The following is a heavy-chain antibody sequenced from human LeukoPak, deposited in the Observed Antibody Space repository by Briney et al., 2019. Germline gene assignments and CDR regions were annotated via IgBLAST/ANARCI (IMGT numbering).Heavy chain of an antibody. CDR1: GFTFSSYA. CDR2: ISGSGSTT. J-gene: IGHJ4*02. CDR3: AKSGYNRFDY. Sequence: GGSLRLSCAASGFTFSSYAMNWVRQAPGKGLEWVSAISGSGSTTYYADSVKGRFTISRDNSKNTLFLQMNSLTAEDTAIYSCAKSGYNRFDYWGQGILVTVSS. V-gene: IGHV3-23*01. D-gene: IGHD5-24*01.